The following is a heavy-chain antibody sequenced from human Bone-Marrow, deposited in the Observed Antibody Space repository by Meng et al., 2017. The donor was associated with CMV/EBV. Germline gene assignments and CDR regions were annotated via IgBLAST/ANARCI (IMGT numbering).Heavy chain of an antibody. Sequence: SVKVSCKASGGTFRSYAISWVRQAPGQGLEWMGGIIPILGIANYAQKFQGRVTITADKSTSTAYMELSSLRAEDMAVYYCARESYDFWSGYSDSGTNWFDPWSQGTLVTVSS. D-gene: IGHD3-3*01. CDR2: IIPILGIA. J-gene: IGHJ5*02. V-gene: IGHV1-69*10. CDR3: ARESYDFWSGYSDSGTNWFDP. CDR1: GGTFRSYA.